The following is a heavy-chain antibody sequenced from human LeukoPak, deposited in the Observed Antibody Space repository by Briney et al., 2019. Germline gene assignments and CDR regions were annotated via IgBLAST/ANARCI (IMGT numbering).Heavy chain of an antibody. V-gene: IGHV4-34*01. CDR1: GGSFSGYY. CDR2: INHSGST. CDR3: ASNYYGSGSYYFADY. J-gene: IGHJ4*02. D-gene: IGHD3-10*01. Sequence: SETLSLTCAVYGGSFSGYYWSWIRQPPGKGLEWIGEINHSGSTNYNPSLKSRVTISVDTSMNQFSLKLSSVTAADTAVYYCASNYYGSGSYYFADYWGQGTLVTVSS.